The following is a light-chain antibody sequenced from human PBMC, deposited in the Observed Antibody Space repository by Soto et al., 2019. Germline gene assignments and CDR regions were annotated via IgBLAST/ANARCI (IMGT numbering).Light chain of an antibody. CDR3: QQSYNIPQT. V-gene: IGKV1-5*03. Sequence: DIQMTQSPSTLSASVGDRVTIICRASQTISSWLAWYQQKGGKAPKLLISKASILDSGVPSRFSGSGSGTDFTLTISSLQPEDFATYYCQQSYNIPQTFGQGTQVDIK. CDR2: KAS. J-gene: IGKJ1*01. CDR1: QTISSW.